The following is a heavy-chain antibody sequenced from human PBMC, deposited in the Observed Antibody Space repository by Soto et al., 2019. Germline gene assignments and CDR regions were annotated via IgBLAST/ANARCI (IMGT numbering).Heavy chain of an antibody. V-gene: IGHV4-30-4*01. CDR1: GGSISNNDYY. D-gene: IGHD3-3*01. J-gene: IGHJ6*02. Sequence: SETLSLTCTVSGGSISNNDYYWIWIRQPPGKGLECIGYIFYSGSTYYNPSLESRITMSVDTSKNQFSLQLSSVTPADTAVYFCARAIFGVGLARYSMDGWGQGTTVTV. CDR2: IFYSGST. CDR3: ARAIFGVGLARYSMDG.